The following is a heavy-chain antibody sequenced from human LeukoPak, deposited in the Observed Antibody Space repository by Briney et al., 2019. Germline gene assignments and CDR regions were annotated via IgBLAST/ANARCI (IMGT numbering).Heavy chain of an antibody. CDR3: ARDRWGYWYFDL. CDR1: GFPLNSDY. Sequence: GGSLRLSCAVSGFPLNSDYMNWVRQAPGKGLEWVSFIYSGGTTYYEDYVKGRFTISRDESKNTLFLQMNRMRAEDTAVYYCARDRWGYWYFDLWGRGTLVTVSS. J-gene: IGHJ2*01. D-gene: IGHD4-23*01. V-gene: IGHV3-53*01. CDR2: IYSGGTT.